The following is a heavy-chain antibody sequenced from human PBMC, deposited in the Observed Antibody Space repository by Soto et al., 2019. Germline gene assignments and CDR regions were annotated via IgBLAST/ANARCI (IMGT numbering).Heavy chain of an antibody. CDR3: ARLPRYNWNLFDY. CDR2: TSYSGTTI. CDR1: GFSFSDYY. J-gene: IGHJ4*02. D-gene: IGHD1-20*01. Sequence: QVQLVESGGGLVKPGGSLRLSCATSGFSFSDYYMSWIRQAPGKGLEWVSYTSYSGTTIHYVDSVNGRFTISRDNAKNSLYLQMSSLRADDTAVYYCARLPRYNWNLFDYWGQGTLVTVSS. V-gene: IGHV3-11*01.